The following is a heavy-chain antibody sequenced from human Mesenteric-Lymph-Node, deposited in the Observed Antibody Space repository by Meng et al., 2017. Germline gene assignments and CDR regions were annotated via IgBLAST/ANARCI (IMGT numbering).Heavy chain of an antibody. J-gene: IGHJ4*02. CDR2: ITPFNGNT. CDR3: ARSMVRGARFDY. CDR1: GYTFTYRY. Sequence: SVKVSCKASGYTFTYRYLHWVRQAPGQALEWMGWITPFNGNTNYAQKFQDRVTITRDRSMSTAYMELSSLRSEDTAVYYCARSMVRGARFDYWGQGTLVTVSS. V-gene: IGHV1-45*02. D-gene: IGHD3-10*01.